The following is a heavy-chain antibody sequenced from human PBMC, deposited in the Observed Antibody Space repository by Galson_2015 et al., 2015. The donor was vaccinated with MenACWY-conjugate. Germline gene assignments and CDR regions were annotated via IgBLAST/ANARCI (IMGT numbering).Heavy chain of an antibody. V-gene: IGHV3-23*01. Sequence: SLRLSCAASGFSLRSNAMSWVRQAPGKGLEWVSAISASGGSTYYPDYAKGRFTISRDNSKNTLFLEMNSLRGEDTALYYCVKERGSLSHSYYFYFMDVWGKGTTVTVS. CDR1: GFSLRSNA. CDR3: VKERGSLSHSYYFYFMDV. CDR2: ISASGGST. J-gene: IGHJ6*03. D-gene: IGHD6-6*01.